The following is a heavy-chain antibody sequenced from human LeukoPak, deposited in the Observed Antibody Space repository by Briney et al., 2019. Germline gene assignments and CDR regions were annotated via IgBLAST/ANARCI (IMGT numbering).Heavy chain of an antibody. J-gene: IGHJ5*02. CDR2: ISYDGSNK. CDR3: ARDRRYSGWHPFEP. V-gene: IGHV3-30-3*01. D-gene: IGHD6-19*01. CDR1: GFTFSSYA. Sequence: GRSLRLSCAASGFTFSSYAMHWVRQAPGKGLEWVAVISYDGSNKYYADSVKGRFTISRDNSKNTLYLQMNSLRAEDTAVYYCARDRRYSGWHPFEPWGQGTLVTVSS.